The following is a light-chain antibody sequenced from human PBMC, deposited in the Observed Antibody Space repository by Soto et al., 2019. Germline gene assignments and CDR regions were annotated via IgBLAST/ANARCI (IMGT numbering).Light chain of an antibody. CDR2: MAS. Sequence: DIQMTQTPSTLSASVGDRVAITCRASQSISSWLAWYQQKPGKAPMLLIYMASSLESGVPSRFRGTGSGTEFTLTISSLQPDDVATYYCQQYNSYQYAFGQG. CDR3: QQYNSYQYA. V-gene: IGKV1-5*03. J-gene: IGKJ2*01. CDR1: QSISSW.